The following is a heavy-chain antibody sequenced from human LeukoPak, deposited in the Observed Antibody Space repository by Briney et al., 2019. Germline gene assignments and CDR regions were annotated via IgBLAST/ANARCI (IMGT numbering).Heavy chain of an antibody. Sequence: ETLSLSCTVSGASISSYYWSWIRQPPGKGLEWIGYIFHSGSTNYNPSLKSRVTISVDTSKNQLSLKLSSVTAADTAVYYCARGAPGGNDYGDYWDQGTLVTVSS. CDR1: GASISSYY. CDR2: IFHSGST. CDR3: ARGAPGGNDYGDY. V-gene: IGHV4-59*01. J-gene: IGHJ4*02.